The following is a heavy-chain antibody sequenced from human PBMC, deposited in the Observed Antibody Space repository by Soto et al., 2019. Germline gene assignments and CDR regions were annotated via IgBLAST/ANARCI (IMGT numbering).Heavy chain of an antibody. CDR3: ARELWFGKTAYSSGIDV. Sequence: PSETLSLTCTVSGGSINNHYWSWIRQRPGKGLEWLGYVYYNGITNYNPSLKSRVTISVDTSKNQFSLKLSSLTAADTAVYYCARELWFGKTAYSSGIDVWGQGTTVTV. CDR1: GGSINNHY. D-gene: IGHD3-10*01. CDR2: VYYNGIT. V-gene: IGHV4-59*11. J-gene: IGHJ6*02.